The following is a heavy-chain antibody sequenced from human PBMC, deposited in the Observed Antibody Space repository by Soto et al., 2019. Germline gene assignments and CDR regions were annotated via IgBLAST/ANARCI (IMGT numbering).Heavy chain of an antibody. Sequence: QVHLVQSGAEVKKPGASMKVSCTASGYTLTSHHVHWVRQAPGRRRGWMGSINPVNRVAQYTARFRGRVIRTRDTSTSTAYMELRGPTSEDTANSYCARGGGVGLDGSAAFDIWGQGTMVTV. CDR2: INPVNRVA. CDR3: ARGGGVGLDGSAAFDI. J-gene: IGHJ3*02. D-gene: IGHD1-1*01. V-gene: IGHV1-46*01. CDR1: GYTLTSHH.